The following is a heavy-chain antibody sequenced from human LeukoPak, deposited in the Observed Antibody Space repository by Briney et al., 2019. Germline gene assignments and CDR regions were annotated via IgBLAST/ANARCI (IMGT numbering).Heavy chain of an antibody. D-gene: IGHD3-9*01. J-gene: IGHJ4*02. Sequence: SVKVSCKASGGTFSSYAISWVRQAPGQGLEWMGGIIPIFGTANYAQKFQGRVTMTTDTSTSTAYMELRSLRSDDTALYYCARVDDIYYFDYWGQGTLVTVSS. CDR3: ARVDDIYYFDY. CDR1: GGTFSSYA. CDR2: IIPIFGTA. V-gene: IGHV1-69*05.